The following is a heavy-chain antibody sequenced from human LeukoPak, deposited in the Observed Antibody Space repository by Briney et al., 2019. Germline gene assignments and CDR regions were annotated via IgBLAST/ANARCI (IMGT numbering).Heavy chain of an antibody. CDR1: GYNLMDHA. J-gene: IGHJ5*02. CDR3: AREGHIVGAPLPLNWFDP. CDR2: INPNSGGT. D-gene: IGHD1-26*01. Sequence: ASVKVSCKASGYNLMDHALHWVRQAPGQGLEWMGWINPNSGGTNYAQKFQGRVTMTRDTSISTAYMELSRLRSDDTAVYYCAREGHIVGAPLPLNWFDPWGQGTLVTVSS. V-gene: IGHV1-2*02.